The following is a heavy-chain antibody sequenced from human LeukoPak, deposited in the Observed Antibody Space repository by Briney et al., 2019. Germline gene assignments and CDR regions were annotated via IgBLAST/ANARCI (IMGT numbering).Heavy chain of an antibody. CDR2: IHYTGTA. CDR1: GASFDYYY. D-gene: IGHD4-17*01. V-gene: IGHV4-59*12. J-gene: IGHJ5*02. Sequence: SETLSLTCTVSGASFDYYYWSWIRQPPGKGLEWVGSIHYTGTAKYNPSLKSRVTISLDSSNNQFSLRLSSVTAADTAVYYCARVDSDYGDYGGPRWFDPWGQGTLVTVSS. CDR3: ARVDSDYGDYGGPRWFDP.